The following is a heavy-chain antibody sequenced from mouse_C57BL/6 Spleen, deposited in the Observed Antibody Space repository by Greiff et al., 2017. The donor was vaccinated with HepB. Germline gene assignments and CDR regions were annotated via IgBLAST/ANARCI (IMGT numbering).Heavy chain of an antibody. Sequence: VQLQQPGAELVRPGSSVKLSCKASGYTFTSYWMHWVKQRPIQGLEWIGNIDPSDSETHYNQKFKDKATLTVDKSSSTAYMQLSSLTSEDSAVYYCAREERIYYGNFYAMDYWGQGTSVTVSS. J-gene: IGHJ4*01. D-gene: IGHD2-1*01. CDR1: GYTFTSYW. V-gene: IGHV1-52*01. CDR3: AREERIYYGNFYAMDY. CDR2: IDPSDSET.